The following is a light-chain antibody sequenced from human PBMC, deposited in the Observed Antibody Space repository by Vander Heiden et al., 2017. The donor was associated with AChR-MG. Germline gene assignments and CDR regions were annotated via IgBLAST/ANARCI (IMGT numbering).Light chain of an antibody. V-gene: IGKV3-15*01. CDR1: QSIKSD. Sequence: EVVMTQSPATLSVSPGERATLSCSAHQSIKSDLAWYQHKPGQPPRLLIFAASTRATAIPARFSGSGSGTEFTLTISNLQSEDVAVYYCQQYNNWPQTFGQGTTVDFK. CDR2: AAS. J-gene: IGKJ2*01. CDR3: QQYNNWPQT.